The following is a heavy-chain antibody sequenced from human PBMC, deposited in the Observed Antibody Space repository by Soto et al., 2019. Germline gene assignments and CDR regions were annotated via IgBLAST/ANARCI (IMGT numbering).Heavy chain of an antibody. Sequence: ASVKVSCKASGGTFSSYAISWVRQAPGQGLEWMGGIIPIFGTANYAQKFQGRVTITADESTSTAYMELSSLRADDTAVYYCAKVMVKNWFDPWGQGTLVTVSS. J-gene: IGHJ5*02. CDR3: AKVMVKNWFDP. CDR1: GGTFSSYA. CDR2: IIPIFGTA. D-gene: IGHD5-18*01. V-gene: IGHV1-69*13.